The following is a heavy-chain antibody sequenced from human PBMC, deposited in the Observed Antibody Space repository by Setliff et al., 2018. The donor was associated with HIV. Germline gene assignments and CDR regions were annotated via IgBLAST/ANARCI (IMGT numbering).Heavy chain of an antibody. V-gene: IGHV3-23*01. CDR1: GFTFTDYA. CDR3: AKDVLVGGTYRLVPDY. Sequence: GESLKISCVTSGFTFTDYAMTWIRQAPGKGLEWVSYIDTSGSTIYYADSVKGRFTISRDNSKNTVYLQMNSLRAEDTAVYYCAKDVLVGGTYRLVPDYWGQGTLVTVSS. CDR2: IDTSGSTI. D-gene: IGHD3-9*01. J-gene: IGHJ4*02.